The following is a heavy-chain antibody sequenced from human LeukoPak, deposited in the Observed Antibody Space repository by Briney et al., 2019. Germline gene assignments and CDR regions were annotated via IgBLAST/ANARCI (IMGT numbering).Heavy chain of an antibody. CDR1: GGSISSSSYY. CDR2: IYYSGST. D-gene: IGHD6-13*01. V-gene: IGHV4-39*07. J-gene: IGHJ5*02. Sequence: PSETLSLTCTVSGGSISSSSYYWGWIRQPPGKGLEWIGSIYYSGSTYYNPSLKSRVTISVDTSKNQFSLKLSSVTAADTAVYYCARDLGSIAAAGNWFDPWGQGTLVTVSS. CDR3: ARDLGSIAAAGNWFDP.